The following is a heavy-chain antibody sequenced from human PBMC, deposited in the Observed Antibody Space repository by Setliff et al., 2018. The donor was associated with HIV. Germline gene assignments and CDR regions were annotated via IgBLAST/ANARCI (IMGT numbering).Heavy chain of an antibody. CDR1: GYTFSSYS. V-gene: IGHV1-46*01. CDR3: ARLRPTAFFGY. J-gene: IGHJ4*02. Sequence: GASVKVSCKASGYTFSSYSLHWVRQAPGQGLEWMGVINPHGGSTNYAQKFQGRVTMTRDTSTSTVYMELSSLRSDDTAVYYCARLRPTAFFGYWGQGTLVTVSS. CDR2: INPHGGST. D-gene: IGHD3-3*01.